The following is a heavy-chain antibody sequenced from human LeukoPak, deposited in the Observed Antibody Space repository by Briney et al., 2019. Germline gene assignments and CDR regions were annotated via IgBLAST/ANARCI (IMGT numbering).Heavy chain of an antibody. Sequence: SETLSLTCAVYGGSFNDYYWTWIRKSPGKGLEGIGEITHSETTNHNPSLKSRVTMSVDTSKNQFSLRLNSVIAADTAVYYCARGPYQGKSGYYSYWGQGSRVTVSS. D-gene: IGHD3-22*01. CDR3: ARGPYQGKSGYYSY. CDR2: ITHSETT. CDR1: GGSFNDYY. V-gene: IGHV4-34*01. J-gene: IGHJ4*02.